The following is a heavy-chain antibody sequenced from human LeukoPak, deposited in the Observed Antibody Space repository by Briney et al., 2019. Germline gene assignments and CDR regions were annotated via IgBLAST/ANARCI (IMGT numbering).Heavy chain of an antibody. Sequence: GGSLRLSCAASGFTFSNYKMNWVRQAPGKGLEWVSSISNTSTYINYADSVKGRFTISRDNAKKSLYLQMNSLRAEDTAVYYCASFPPYMVRTDAFDIWGQGTMVTVSS. CDR3: ASFPPYMVRTDAFDI. CDR2: ISNTSTYI. V-gene: IGHV3-21*01. J-gene: IGHJ3*02. D-gene: IGHD3-10*01. CDR1: GFTFSNYK.